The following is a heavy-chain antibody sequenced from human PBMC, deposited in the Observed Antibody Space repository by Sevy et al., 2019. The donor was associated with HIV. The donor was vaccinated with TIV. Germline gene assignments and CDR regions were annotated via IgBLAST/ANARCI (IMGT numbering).Heavy chain of an antibody. CDR2: INKDGSQK. CDR3: ARGRDMDV. CDR1: EVTFSNYW. V-gene: IGHV3-7*03. J-gene: IGHJ6*04. Sequence: GGSLRLSCAASEVTFSNYWMTWVRQGPGKGLEWVAKINKDGSQKYYVDSVKGRFTISRDNADNSLYLQMNSLRAEDTAVYYCARGRDMDVWGKGITVTVSS.